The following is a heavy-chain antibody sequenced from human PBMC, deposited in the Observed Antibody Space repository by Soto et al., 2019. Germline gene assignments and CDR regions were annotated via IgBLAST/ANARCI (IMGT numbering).Heavy chain of an antibody. V-gene: IGHV1-3*01. J-gene: IGHJ4*01. Sequence: ASVKVSCKASGYTFTRYPMHWLRQAPGQRLEWMGWITAGDGDTEYSQRFQGRVTITRDTSASTAYMELSSLRYEDTAVYYCARLDGHNSFDDWGHGALVPVSS. CDR1: GYTFTRYP. CDR2: ITAGDGDT. CDR3: ARLDGHNSFDD.